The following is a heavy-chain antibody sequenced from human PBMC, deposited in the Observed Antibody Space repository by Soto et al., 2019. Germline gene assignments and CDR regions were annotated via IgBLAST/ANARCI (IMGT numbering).Heavy chain of an antibody. Sequence: SETLCLTCTVAGGSISSYDWSWIRQPPGKGLEWIGYIYYSGSTNYNPSLKSRVTISVDTSKNQFSLKLSSVTAADTAVYYCARRWGRSFDYWGQGTLVTVSS. CDR3: ARRWGRSFDY. D-gene: IGHD2-15*01. CDR1: GGSISSYD. CDR2: IYYSGST. V-gene: IGHV4-59*08. J-gene: IGHJ4*02.